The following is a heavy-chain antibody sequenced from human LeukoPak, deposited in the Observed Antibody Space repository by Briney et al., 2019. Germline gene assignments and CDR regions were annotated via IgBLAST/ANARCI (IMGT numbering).Heavy chain of an antibody. CDR3: AKDPYTYGSGSYFFDH. Sequence: PGGSLRLSCAASGFTFSSYGMHWVRQAPGKGLEWVAVIWYDGSNKYYADSVKGRFTISRDNSKNTLYLQMNSLRAEDTAVYYCAKDPYTYGSGSYFFDHWGQGTLVTVSS. V-gene: IGHV3-30*02. D-gene: IGHD3-10*01. CDR2: IWYDGSNK. CDR1: GFTFSSYG. J-gene: IGHJ4*02.